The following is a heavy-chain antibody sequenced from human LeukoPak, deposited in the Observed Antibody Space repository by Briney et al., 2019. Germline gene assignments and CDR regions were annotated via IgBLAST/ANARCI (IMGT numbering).Heavy chain of an antibody. CDR3: ASLRYDILTENWFDP. CDR2: ISSSSSII. CDR1: GFTFSSYS. V-gene: IGHV3-48*02. Sequence: PGGSLRLSCAASGFTFSSYSMNWVRRAPGKGLEWVSYISSSSSIIYYADSVKGRFTISRDNAKNSLYLQMNSLRDEDTAVYYCASLRYDILTENWFDPWGQGTLVTVSS. J-gene: IGHJ5*02. D-gene: IGHD3-9*01.